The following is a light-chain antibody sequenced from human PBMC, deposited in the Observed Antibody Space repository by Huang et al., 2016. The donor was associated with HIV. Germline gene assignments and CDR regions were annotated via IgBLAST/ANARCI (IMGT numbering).Light chain of an antibody. J-gene: IGKJ1*01. CDR2: DAS. CDR1: LDMCNY. Sequence: DIQMTQSPSSLSASVGDRVTITCQASLDMCNYLHWDQQKPGNAPRLLIHDASKLETGVPSRFSGSGSGTEFTFTISSLQPEDIATYYCQQYDNLPRTFGQGTKVEIK. CDR3: QQYDNLPRT. V-gene: IGKV1-33*01.